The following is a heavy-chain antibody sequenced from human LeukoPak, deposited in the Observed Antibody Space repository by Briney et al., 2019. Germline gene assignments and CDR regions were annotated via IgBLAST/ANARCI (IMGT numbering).Heavy chain of an antibody. V-gene: IGHV3-23*01. J-gene: IGHJ3*02. CDR1: GFTFSSYA. CDR2: ISASGGST. CDR3: SGYHDSSGYPVDDAFDI. D-gene: IGHD3-22*01. Sequence: PGGSLRLSCAASGFTFSSYAMSWVRQAPGKGLEWVSAISASGGSTNYADSVKGRFSISRDNSKNTLYLQMNSLRAEDTAVYYCSGYHDSSGYPVDDAFDIWGQGTMVTVSS.